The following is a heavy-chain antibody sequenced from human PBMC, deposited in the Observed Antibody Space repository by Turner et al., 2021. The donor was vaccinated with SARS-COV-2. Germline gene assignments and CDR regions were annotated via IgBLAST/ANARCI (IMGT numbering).Heavy chain of an antibody. CDR3: ATAPPYCTNGVCPNWFDP. J-gene: IGHJ5*02. CDR1: VFTLIELS. CDR2: FVPEDGET. D-gene: IGHD2-8*01. V-gene: IGHV1-24*01. Sequence: QVQLVQSGAEVKKPGASVKVSCMVSVFTLIELSMPWVRQGPGKRLEWMVGFVPEDGETIYAQKFQGRVTMTEDTSTDTAYMELSSLRSGDTAVYYCATAPPYCTNGVCPNWFDPWGQGTLVTVSS.